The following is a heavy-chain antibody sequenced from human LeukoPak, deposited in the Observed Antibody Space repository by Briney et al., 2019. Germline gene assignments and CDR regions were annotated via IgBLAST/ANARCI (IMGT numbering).Heavy chain of an antibody. CDR2: ISWNSGSI. CDR3: AKDIGSSDPSSYFDY. Sequence: PGRSLRLSCAASGFTFDDYAMHWVRQAPGKGLEWVSGISWNSGSIGYADSVKGRFTISRDNAKSSLYLQMNSLRAEDTALYYCAKDIGSSDPSSYFDYWGQGTLVTVSS. J-gene: IGHJ4*02. CDR1: GFTFDDYA. V-gene: IGHV3-9*01.